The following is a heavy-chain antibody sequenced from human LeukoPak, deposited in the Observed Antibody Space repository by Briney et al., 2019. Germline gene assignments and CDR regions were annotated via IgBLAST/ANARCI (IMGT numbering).Heavy chain of an antibody. CDR2: IYWNDDK. D-gene: IGHD2-2*01. J-gene: IGHJ5*02. CDR3: ARVLVPATYNWFDP. V-gene: IGHV2-5*01. CDR1: GFSLSTSGVG. Sequence: SGPTLVNPTQTLTLTCTFSGFSLSTSGVGVGWIRQPPGKALEWLALIYWNDDKRYSPSLKSRLTITKDTSKNQVVLTMTNMDPVDTATYYCARVLVPATYNWFDPWGQGTLVTVSS.